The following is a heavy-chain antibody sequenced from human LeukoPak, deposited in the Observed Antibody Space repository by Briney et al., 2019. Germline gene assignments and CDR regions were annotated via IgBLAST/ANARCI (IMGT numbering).Heavy chain of an antibody. CDR1: GFTFSSYS. CDR3: AREGDYAIDY. J-gene: IGHJ4*02. Sequence: PGGSLRLSCAASGFTFSSYSMNWVRQAPGKGLEWVSYISSSSTIYYADSVKGRFTISRDNAKNSLYLQMNSLRDEDTAVYYCAREGDYAIDYWGQGTLVTVSS. CDR2: ISSSSTI. V-gene: IGHV3-48*02. D-gene: IGHD4-17*01.